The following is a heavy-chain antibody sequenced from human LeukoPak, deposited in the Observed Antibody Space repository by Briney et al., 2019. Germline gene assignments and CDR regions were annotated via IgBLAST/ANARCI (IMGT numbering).Heavy chain of an antibody. Sequence: GGSLRLSCAASGFSVSNNYVSWVRQAPGKGLEWISAVYSGGDTYYIESVRGRFTTSRDNSKNTIHLQMNGLTPEDTAIYYCARDSTGASVWGKGTTVTVSS. V-gene: IGHV3-53*01. CDR3: ARDSTGASV. J-gene: IGHJ6*04. D-gene: IGHD1-14*01. CDR2: VYSGGDT. CDR1: GFSVSNNY.